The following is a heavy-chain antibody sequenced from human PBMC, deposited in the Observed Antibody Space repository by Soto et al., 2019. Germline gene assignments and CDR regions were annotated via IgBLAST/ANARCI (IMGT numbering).Heavy chain of an antibody. CDR3: AKDSSGSFDYFDY. CDR1: GFTFDDYA. CDR2: ISWNSGSI. V-gene: IGHV3-9*01. D-gene: IGHD6-13*01. Sequence: ESGGGLVQPGRSLRLSCAASGFTFDDYAMHWVRQAPGKGLEWVSGISWNSGSIGYADSVKGRFTISRDNAKNSLYLQMNSLRAEDTALYYCAKDSSGSFDYFDYWGQGTLVTVSS. J-gene: IGHJ4*02.